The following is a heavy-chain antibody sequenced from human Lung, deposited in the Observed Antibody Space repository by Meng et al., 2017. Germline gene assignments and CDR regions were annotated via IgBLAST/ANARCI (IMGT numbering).Heavy chain of an antibody. J-gene: IGHJ4*02. CDR3: ARGPTTMAHDFDY. D-gene: IGHD4-11*01. CDR2: INHSGST. V-gene: IGHV4-34*01. Sequence: QGQIQQGGVGLLKPSETLSLTGVVSGGSFIDYYWSWIRQPPGKGLEWIGEINHSGSTNYNPSLESRATISVDTSQNNLSLKLSSVTAADSAVYYCARGPTTMAHDFDYWGQGTLVTVSS. CDR1: GGSFIDYY.